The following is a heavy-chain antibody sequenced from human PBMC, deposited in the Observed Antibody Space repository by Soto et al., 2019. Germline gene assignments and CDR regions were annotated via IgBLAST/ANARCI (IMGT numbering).Heavy chain of an antibody. CDR2: ISSSSSTI. D-gene: IGHD2-21*02. V-gene: IGHV3-48*01. CDR3: AKSLVTAQEAY. Sequence: EVQLVESGGGLVQPGGSLRLSCAASGFTFSSYSMNWVRQAPGKGLEWVSYISSSSSTIYYADSVKGRFTISRDNAKNSLYLQMNSLRAEDTAVYYCAKSLVTAQEAYWGQGTLVTVSS. CDR1: GFTFSSYS. J-gene: IGHJ4*02.